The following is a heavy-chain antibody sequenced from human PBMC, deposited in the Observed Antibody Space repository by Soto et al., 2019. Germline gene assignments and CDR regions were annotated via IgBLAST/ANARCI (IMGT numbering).Heavy chain of an antibody. V-gene: IGHV3-23*01. CDR2: ISGSGGST. J-gene: IGHJ5*02. Sequence: PGGSLRLSCAASGFTFSSYAMSWVRQAPGKGLEWVSAISGSGGSTYYADSVKGRFTISRDNSKNTLYLQMNSLRAEDTAVYYCAKDRGRQLGRTNSQNWFDPWGQGTLVTVSS. CDR1: GFTFSSYA. D-gene: IGHD6-6*01. CDR3: AKDRGRQLGRTNSQNWFDP.